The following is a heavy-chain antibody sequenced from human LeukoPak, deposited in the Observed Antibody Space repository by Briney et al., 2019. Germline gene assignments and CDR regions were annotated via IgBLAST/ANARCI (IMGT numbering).Heavy chain of an antibody. CDR2: INLNSGGT. CDR3: ARDGYYYDSRGVAKYAFDI. CDR1: GYTFTDYY. J-gene: IGHJ3*02. Sequence: GASVKVSCKASGYTFTDYYMHWVRLAPGQGLEWMGWINLNSGGTNYAQKFQGRVTMTRDTSISTAYMELSRLRSDDTAVYYCARDGYYYDSRGVAKYAFDIWGQGTMVTVSS. V-gene: IGHV1-2*02. D-gene: IGHD3-22*01.